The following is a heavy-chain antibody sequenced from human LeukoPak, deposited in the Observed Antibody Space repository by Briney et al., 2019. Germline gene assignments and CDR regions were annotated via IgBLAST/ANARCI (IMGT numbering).Heavy chain of an antibody. Sequence: GGSLRLSCAASGFTFSSYAMSWVRQAPGRGLEWVSAISGSGGSTYYADSVKGRFTISRDHSQNTMYLTMNSLRAEATAVYYCASVTSIEARSRRPFDYWGQGTLVTVSS. CDR3: ASVTSIEARSRRPFDY. J-gene: IGHJ4*02. D-gene: IGHD6-6*01. CDR2: ISGSGGST. CDR1: GFTFSSYA. V-gene: IGHV3-23*01.